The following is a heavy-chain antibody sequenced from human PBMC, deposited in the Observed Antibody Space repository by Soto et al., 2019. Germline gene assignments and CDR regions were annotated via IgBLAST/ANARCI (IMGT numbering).Heavy chain of an antibody. CDR3: ACEGQAPYYDYGMDV. J-gene: IGHJ6*02. CDR1: GYTFTNYG. CDR2: ISGYNGNT. Sequence: QVQVVQSGDEVKKPGASVKVSCKASGYTFTNYGFSWVRQAPGQGLEWMGWISGYNGNTKYAEKFQVRVTMTTATSTGTARMELRRLRSADTAVYYCACEGQAPYYDYGMDVWGQGTAVTVSS. V-gene: IGHV1-18*01.